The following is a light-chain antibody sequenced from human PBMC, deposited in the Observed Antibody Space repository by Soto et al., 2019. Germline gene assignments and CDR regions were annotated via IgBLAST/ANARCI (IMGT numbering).Light chain of an antibody. CDR2: GDN. J-gene: IGLJ1*01. V-gene: IGLV1-40*01. Sequence: QSVLTRPPSVSGAPGQRVSISCTGSTSNIGAPYDVHWYQHLPGTAPKLLIYGDNNRPSGVPDRFSGSKSGTSASLAITRLQAEDEADYYCSSYTDRNTRVFGTGTKVTVL. CDR3: SSYTDRNTRV. CDR1: TSNIGAPYD.